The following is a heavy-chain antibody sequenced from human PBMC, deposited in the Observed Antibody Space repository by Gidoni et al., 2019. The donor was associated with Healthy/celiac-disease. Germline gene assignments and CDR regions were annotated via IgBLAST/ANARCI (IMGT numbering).Heavy chain of an antibody. Sequence: QVQLQESGPGLVKPSQTLSLTCTVSGGSISSGGYYWSWLRQHPGKGLEWIGYIYYSGSTYYNPSLKSRVTISVDTSKNQFSLKLSSVTAADTAVYYCARGVIAGGLGDRFGMDVWGQGTTVTVSS. CDR2: IYYSGST. V-gene: IGHV4-31*03. D-gene: IGHD1-26*01. CDR1: GGSISSGGYY. CDR3: ARGVIAGGLGDRFGMDV. J-gene: IGHJ6*02.